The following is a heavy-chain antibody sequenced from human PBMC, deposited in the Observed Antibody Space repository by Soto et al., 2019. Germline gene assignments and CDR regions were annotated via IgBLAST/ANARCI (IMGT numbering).Heavy chain of an antibody. V-gene: IGHV3-23*01. D-gene: IGHD4-17*01. CDR1: GFTFSSYA. Sequence: GGSLRLSCAASGFTFSSYAMSWVRQAPGKGLEWVSAISGSGGSTYYADSVKGRFTISRDNSKNTLYLQMNSLRAEDTAVYYCVKDWDYGDYVGPFDYWGQGTLVTVSS. CDR2: ISGSGGST. CDR3: VKDWDYGDYVGPFDY. J-gene: IGHJ4*02.